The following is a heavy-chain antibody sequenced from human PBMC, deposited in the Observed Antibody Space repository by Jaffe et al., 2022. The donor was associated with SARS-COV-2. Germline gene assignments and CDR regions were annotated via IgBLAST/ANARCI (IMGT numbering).Heavy chain of an antibody. D-gene: IGHD6-19*01. CDR1: GGSISSSSYY. V-gene: IGHV4-39*01. CDR2: IYYSGST. CDR3: ARQHSSGWYLGWFDP. Sequence: QLQLQESGPGLVKPSETLSLTCTVSGGSISSSSYYWGWIRQPPGKGLEWIGSIYYSGSTYYNPSLKSRVTISVDTSKNQFSLKLSSVTAADTAVYYCARQHSSGWYLGWFDPWGQGTLVTVSS. J-gene: IGHJ5*02.